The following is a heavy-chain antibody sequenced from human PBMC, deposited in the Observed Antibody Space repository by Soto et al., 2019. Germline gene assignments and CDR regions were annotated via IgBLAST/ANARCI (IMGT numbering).Heavy chain of an antibody. Sequence: ESLKISCKGSGYSFSSYWISWVRPMPGKGLEWMGRIDPSDSYTNYSPSFQGHVTISADKSISTAYLQWSSLKASDTAMYYCARSRTKENYYHYGMDVWGQGTTVTV. CDR2: IDPSDSYT. CDR3: ARSRTKENYYHYGMDV. J-gene: IGHJ6*02. V-gene: IGHV5-10-1*01. CDR1: GYSFSSYW.